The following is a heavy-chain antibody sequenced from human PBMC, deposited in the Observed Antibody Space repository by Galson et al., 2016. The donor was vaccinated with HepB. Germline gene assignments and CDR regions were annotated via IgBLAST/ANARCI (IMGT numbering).Heavy chain of an antibody. V-gene: IGHV3-7*03. Sequence: SLRLSCAASGFTFSNHWMTWVRQAPGKGLEWVANIKQDGGEKYYVDSVKGRFTISRDNAKNSLYLQMSNLRAEDTAVYYWARGAGAGYWGQGTLVTVSS. J-gene: IGHJ4*02. CDR1: GFTFSNHW. CDR3: ARGAGAGY. CDR2: IKQDGGEK. D-gene: IGHD3-10*01.